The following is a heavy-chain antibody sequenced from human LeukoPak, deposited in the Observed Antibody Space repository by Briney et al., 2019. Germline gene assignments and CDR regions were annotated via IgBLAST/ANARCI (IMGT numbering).Heavy chain of an antibody. J-gene: IGHJ4*02. CDR3: AREGSYYDSSGYYPLGY. CDR1: GGTFSSYA. D-gene: IGHD3-22*01. Sequence: GSSVKVSCKASGGTFSSYAISWVRQAPGQGLEWMGRIIPILGIANYAQKFQGRVTITADKSTSTAYMELSSLRSEDTAVYYCAREGSYYDSSGYYPLGYWGQGTLVTVSS. V-gene: IGHV1-69*04. CDR2: IIPILGIA.